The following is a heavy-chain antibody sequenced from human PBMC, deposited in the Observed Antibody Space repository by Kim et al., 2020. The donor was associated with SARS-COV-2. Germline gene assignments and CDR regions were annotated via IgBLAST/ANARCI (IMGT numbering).Heavy chain of an antibody. Sequence: ASVKVSCKASGYTFTSYGISWVRQAPGQGLEWMGWISAYNGNTNYAQKLQGRVTMTTDTSTSTAYMELRSLRSDDTAVYYCARVLGQQLANHYYYYGMDVWGQGTTVTVSS. J-gene: IGHJ6*02. CDR2: ISAYNGNT. V-gene: IGHV1-18*01. D-gene: IGHD6-13*01. CDR1: GYTFTSYG. CDR3: ARVLGQQLANHYYYYGMDV.